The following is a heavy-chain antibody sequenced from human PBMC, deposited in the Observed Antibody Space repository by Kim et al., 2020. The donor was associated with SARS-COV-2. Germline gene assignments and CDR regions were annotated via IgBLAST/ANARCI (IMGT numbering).Heavy chain of an antibody. CDR2: ISYSGNS. Sequence: LSLTCSVSGGSIRSGGKFWTWIRQHPAKGLEWIGYISYSGNSHYSPSLRSRVSISLQTSENQFSLELTSVIAADTAVYYCARGQPLDYWCQGILVTVSS. D-gene: IGHD2-2*01. J-gene: IGHJ4*02. CDR3: ARGQPLDY. V-gene: IGHV4-31*03. CDR1: GGSIRSGGKF.